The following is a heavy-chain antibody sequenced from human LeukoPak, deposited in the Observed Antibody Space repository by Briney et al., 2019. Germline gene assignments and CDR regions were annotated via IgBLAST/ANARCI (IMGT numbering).Heavy chain of an antibody. CDR2: ISGSGGST. Sequence: PGGSLRLSCAASGFTFSSYAMSWVRQAPGKGLELVSAISGSGGSTYYADSVKGRFTISRDNSKNTLYLQMNSLRAEDTAVYYCARHYSSSWYGYFDYWGQGTLVTVSS. J-gene: IGHJ4*02. V-gene: IGHV3-23*01. CDR3: ARHYSSSWYGYFDY. CDR1: GFTFSSYA. D-gene: IGHD6-13*01.